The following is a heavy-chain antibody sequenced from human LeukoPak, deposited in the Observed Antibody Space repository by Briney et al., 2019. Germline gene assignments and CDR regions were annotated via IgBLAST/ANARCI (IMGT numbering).Heavy chain of an antibody. J-gene: IGHJ6*02. CDR1: GFTFSSYA. CDR2: IYGRGGST. Sequence: GGSLRLSCAASGFTFSSYAMSWVRQAPGKGLEWVSSIYGRGGSTYYADSVKGRFTISRDNSKNTLYLQMNSLRAEDTAIYYCAKTRGETAVNPDVWGQGTTVTVS. CDR3: AKTRGETAVNPDV. V-gene: IGHV3-23*01. D-gene: IGHD6-19*01.